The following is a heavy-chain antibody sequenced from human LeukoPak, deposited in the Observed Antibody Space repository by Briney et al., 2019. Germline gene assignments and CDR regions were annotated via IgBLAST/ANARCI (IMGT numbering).Heavy chain of an antibody. CDR1: GFTFSSYG. Sequence: GRSLRLSCAASGFTFSSYGMHWVRQAPGKGLEWVAVIWNDGSQKYYADSVKGRFTISRDNYKNTLYLQMNSLRAEDTAEYYCARDKGPYYFDQWGQGTLLTVSS. J-gene: IGHJ4*02. CDR2: IWNDGSQK. V-gene: IGHV3-33*01. CDR3: ARDKGPYYFDQ.